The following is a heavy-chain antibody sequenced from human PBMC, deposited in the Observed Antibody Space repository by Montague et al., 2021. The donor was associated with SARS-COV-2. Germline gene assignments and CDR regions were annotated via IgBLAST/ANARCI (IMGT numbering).Heavy chain of an antibody. CDR3: ARDYGDYSYYYGLDV. J-gene: IGHJ6*02. CDR2: IYSSGST. D-gene: IGHD4-17*01. CDR1: GGSIRSGSYY. Sequence: TLSLTCTVSGGSIRSGSYYWSLIRQPAGKGLEWIGRIYSSGSTNYNPSLKSRVTMSVDTSKNQFSLKVSSVTAADTAVYYCARDYGDYSYYYGLDVWGQGTTVTVSS. V-gene: IGHV4-61*02.